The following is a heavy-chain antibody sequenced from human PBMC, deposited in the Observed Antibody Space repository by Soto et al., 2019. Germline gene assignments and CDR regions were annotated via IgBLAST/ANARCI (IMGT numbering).Heavy chain of an antibody. V-gene: IGHV4-34*10. CDR1: GGSVNGYY. CDR3: ARRYSSSSYFDY. D-gene: IGHD6-6*01. Sequence: PSETLSLTCAVYGGSVNGYYWNWIRQPPGKGLEWIGEINHTGGTHYNPSPKSRVTMSVDTSKNQFSLKLSSVTAADTAVYYCARRYSSSSYFDYWGQGTLVTVSS. J-gene: IGHJ4*02. CDR2: INHTGGT.